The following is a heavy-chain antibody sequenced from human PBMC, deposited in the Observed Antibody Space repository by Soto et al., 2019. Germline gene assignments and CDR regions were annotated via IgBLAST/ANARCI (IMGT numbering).Heavy chain of an antibody. CDR1: GASISISRSY. D-gene: IGHD3-3*01. Sequence: SETLSLTCTVSGASISISRSYWGWLRQPPGKGLEWIVSFYYTGGTYSTYYNPSLKSRVTISVDTSKSQFSLNLRSVTAADTAVYYCASPRQGNYDFLSGYYALDYWGQGTLVTVSS. CDR3: ASPRQGNYDFLSGYYALDY. CDR2: FYYTGGT. J-gene: IGHJ4*02. V-gene: IGHV4-39*01.